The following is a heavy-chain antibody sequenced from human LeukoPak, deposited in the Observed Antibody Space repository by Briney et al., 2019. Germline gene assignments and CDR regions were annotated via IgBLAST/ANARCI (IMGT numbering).Heavy chain of an antibody. D-gene: IGHD3-3*01. V-gene: IGHV3-21*01. Sequence: GGSLRLSCAASGFTFSSYSMNWVRQAPGKGLEWVSSISSSSSYIYYADSVKGRFTISRDNAKNTLYLQMNSLRAEDTAVYYCARAPSVLRFLEWLNYFDYWGQGTLVTVSS. CDR1: GFTFSSYS. CDR3: ARAPSVLRFLEWLNYFDY. J-gene: IGHJ4*02. CDR2: ISSSSSYI.